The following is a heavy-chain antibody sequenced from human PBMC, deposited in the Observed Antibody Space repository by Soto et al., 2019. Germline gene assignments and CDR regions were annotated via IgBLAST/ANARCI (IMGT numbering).Heavy chain of an antibody. Sequence: PGGSLRLSCAASGFTFSSYAMSWVRQAPGKGLEWVSAISGSGGSTYYADSVKGRFTISRDNSKNTLYLQMNSLRAEDTAVYYCAKKRGVDFWSGYSDVDFDYWGQGTLVTVSS. CDR3: AKKRGVDFWSGYSDVDFDY. CDR2: ISGSGGST. D-gene: IGHD3-3*01. V-gene: IGHV3-23*01. J-gene: IGHJ4*02. CDR1: GFTFSSYA.